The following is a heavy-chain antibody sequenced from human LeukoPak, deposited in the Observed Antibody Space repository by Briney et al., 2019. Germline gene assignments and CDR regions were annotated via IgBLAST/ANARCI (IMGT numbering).Heavy chain of an antibody. CDR2: IYYSGTT. Sequence: PSETLSLTCTVSGGSLSYYYWSWIRQSPGKGLGWIGYIYYSGTTNYNPSLKSRVTISVDTSKNQFSLQLRSVTAADSAVYYCAREDPQTRVPEGMDVWGQGTTVTVSS. J-gene: IGHJ6*02. D-gene: IGHD4/OR15-4a*01. CDR1: GGSLSYYY. CDR3: AREDPQTRVPEGMDV. V-gene: IGHV4-59*01.